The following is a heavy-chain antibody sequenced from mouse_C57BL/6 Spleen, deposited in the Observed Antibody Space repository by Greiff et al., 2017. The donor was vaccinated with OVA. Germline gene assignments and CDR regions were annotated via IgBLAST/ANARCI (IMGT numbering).Heavy chain of an antibody. Sequence: QVHVKQSGAELVRPGASVTLSCKASGYTFTDYEMHWVKQTPVHGLEWIGAIDPETGGTAYNQKFKGKAILTADKSSSTAYMELRSLTSEDSAVYYGKRLAPITTVVATPAWFAYWGQGTLVTVSA. CDR2: IDPETGGT. CDR1: GYTFTDYE. J-gene: IGHJ3*01. V-gene: IGHV1-15*01. D-gene: IGHD1-1*01. CDR3: KRLAPITTVVATPAWFAY.